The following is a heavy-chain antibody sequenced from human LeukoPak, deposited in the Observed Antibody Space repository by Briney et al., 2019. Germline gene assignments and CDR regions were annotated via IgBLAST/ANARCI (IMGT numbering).Heavy chain of an antibody. V-gene: IGHV3-53*01. CDR2: IYSGGST. CDR1: GFTISSNY. J-gene: IGHJ4*02. Sequence: GGSLRLSCAASGFTISSNYMSWVRQAPGKGLEWVSVIYSGGSTYYADSVKGRFTISRDNSKNTLYLRMNSLRVEDTAVYYCARDLPLDYWGQGTLVTVSS. CDR3: ARDLPLDY.